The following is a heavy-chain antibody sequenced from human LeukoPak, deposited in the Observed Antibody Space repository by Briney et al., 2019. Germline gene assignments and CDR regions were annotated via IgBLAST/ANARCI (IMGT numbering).Heavy chain of an antibody. CDR2: IKYSGST. V-gene: IGHV4-59*01. CDR1: GGSISNYY. CDR3: ARGRGSRDYYYDGMDV. D-gene: IGHD3-16*01. J-gene: IGHJ6*02. Sequence: SETLSLTCTVSGGSISNYYWSWIRQPPGKGLEWIGYIKYSGSTNHNRPLKSRVTISVDTSKIQFSLELSSVTAADTAVYYCARGRGSRDYYYDGMDVWGQGTTVTVSS.